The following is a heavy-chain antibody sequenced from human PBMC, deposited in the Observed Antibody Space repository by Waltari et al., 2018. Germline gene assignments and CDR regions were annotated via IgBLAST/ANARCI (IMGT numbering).Heavy chain of an antibody. Sequence: EVQLVESGGGLVQPGGSLRLSCAASGFTFSSYEMNWVRQAPGKGLEWVSYISSSGSTIYYADSVKGRFTISRDNAKNSLYLQMNSLRAEDTAVYYCARNSYDFWSGSKYYYYYMDVWAKGPRSPSP. J-gene: IGHJ6*03. CDR2: ISSSGSTI. D-gene: IGHD3-3*01. V-gene: IGHV3-48*03. CDR1: GFTFSSYE. CDR3: ARNSYDFWSGSKYYYYYMDV.